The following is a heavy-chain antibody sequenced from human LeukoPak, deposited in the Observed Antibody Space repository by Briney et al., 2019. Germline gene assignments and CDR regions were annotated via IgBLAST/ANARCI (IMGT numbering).Heavy chain of an antibody. Sequence: SETLSLTCTVSGGSISSYHWSWIRQPPGKGLEWIGYIYYSGSTNYNPSLKSRVTISVDTSKNQFSLRLSSVTAADTAAYYCARHVYGSGQYNWFDPWGQGTLVTVSS. CDR2: IYYSGST. CDR1: GGSISSYH. V-gene: IGHV4-59*08. D-gene: IGHD3-10*01. J-gene: IGHJ5*02. CDR3: ARHVYGSGQYNWFDP.